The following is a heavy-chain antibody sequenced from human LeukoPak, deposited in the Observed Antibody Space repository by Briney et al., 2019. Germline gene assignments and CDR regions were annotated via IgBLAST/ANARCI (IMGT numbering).Heavy chain of an antibody. Sequence: GGSLRLSCAASGFTFSNAWMSWVRQAPGKGLEWVGRIKSKTDGGTTDYAAPVKGRFTISRDDSKNTLYLQMNSLKTEDTAVYYCTTFGVVIPYYYYYMDVWGKGTTVTVSS. D-gene: IGHD3-3*01. CDR1: GFTFSNAW. V-gene: IGHV3-15*01. CDR2: IKSKTDGGTT. J-gene: IGHJ6*03. CDR3: TTFGVVIPYYYYYMDV.